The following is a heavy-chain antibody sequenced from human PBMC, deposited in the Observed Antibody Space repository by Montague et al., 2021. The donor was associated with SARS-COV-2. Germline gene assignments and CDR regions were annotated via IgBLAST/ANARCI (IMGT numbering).Heavy chain of an antibody. Sequence: SETLSLTCTVSGGSIRSHLWSWIRQSPGKGLEWIGCFDHAGTKKYNPSLKTRVTISGDTSKNQFSLRLTSVTTADTAIYYCARSGGAPMDWGQGSLVTVSS. D-gene: IGHD3-10*01. CDR1: GGSIRSHL. CDR2: FDHAGTK. CDR3: ARSGGAPMD. J-gene: IGHJ4*02. V-gene: IGHV4-59*11.